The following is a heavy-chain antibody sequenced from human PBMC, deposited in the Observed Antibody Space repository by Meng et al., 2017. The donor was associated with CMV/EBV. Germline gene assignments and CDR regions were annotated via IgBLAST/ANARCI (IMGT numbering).Heavy chain of an antibody. D-gene: IGHD3-22*01. Sequence: GESLKISCKGSGYSFTSYWIGWVRQMPGKGLEWMGIIYPGDSDTRCSPSFQGQVTISADKSISTAYLQWSSLKASDTAMYYCATTLDYYDSSGYPLYYYYGMDVWGQGTTVTVSS. V-gene: IGHV5-51*01. CDR1: GYSFTSYW. CDR3: ATTLDYYDSSGYPLYYYYGMDV. J-gene: IGHJ6*02. CDR2: IYPGDSDT.